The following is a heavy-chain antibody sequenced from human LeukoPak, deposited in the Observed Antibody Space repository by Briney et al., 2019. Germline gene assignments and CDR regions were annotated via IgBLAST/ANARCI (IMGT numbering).Heavy chain of an antibody. CDR2: IRGSGGRT. J-gene: IGHJ4*02. D-gene: IGHD3-10*01. CDR3: AKDRVSPSGYFDY. Sequence: GGSLRLSCAASGFTFSSYAMSGVRQAPGKGLEWVSAIRGSGGRTYYADSVKGRFTISRDNSKNTLYLQMNSLRAEDTAVYSCAKDRVSPSGYFDYWGQGTLVTVSS. V-gene: IGHV3-23*01. CDR1: GFTFSSYA.